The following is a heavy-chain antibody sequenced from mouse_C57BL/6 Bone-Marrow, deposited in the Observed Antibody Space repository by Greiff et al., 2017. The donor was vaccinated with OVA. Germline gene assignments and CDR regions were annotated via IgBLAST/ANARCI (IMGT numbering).Heavy chain of an antibody. CDR2: IDPSDSET. CDR1: GYTFTSYW. D-gene: IGHD1-1*01. J-gene: IGHJ2*01. CDR3: AGGSPYFDY. Sequence: QVHVKQSGAELVRPGSSVKLSCKASGYTFTSYWMHWVKQRPIQGLEWIGNIDPSDSETHYNQKFKDKATLTVDKSSSTAYMQLSSLTSEDSAVYYCAGGSPYFDYWGQGTTLTVSS. V-gene: IGHV1-52*01.